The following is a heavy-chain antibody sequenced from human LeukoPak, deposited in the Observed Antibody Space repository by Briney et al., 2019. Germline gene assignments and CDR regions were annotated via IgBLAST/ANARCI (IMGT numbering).Heavy chain of an antibody. J-gene: IGHJ5*02. V-gene: IGHV1-46*01. Sequence: ASVKVSCKASGYTFTSYYMHWVRQPPGQGLEWMGIINPSGGSTSYAQKFQGRVTMTRDTSTSTVYMELSSLRSEDTAVHYCARDLTYCSSTSCYPHWFDPWGQGTLVTVSS. CDR1: GYTFTSYY. CDR3: ARDLTYCSSTSCYPHWFDP. D-gene: IGHD2-2*01. CDR2: INPSGGST.